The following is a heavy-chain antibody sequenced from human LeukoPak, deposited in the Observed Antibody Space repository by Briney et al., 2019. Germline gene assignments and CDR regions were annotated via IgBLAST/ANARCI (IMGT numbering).Heavy chain of an antibody. CDR1: GYTFTGYY. V-gene: IGHV1-2*02. CDR2: INPNSGGT. CDR3: ARVRYRLAEAYIDY. Sequence: ASVKVSCKASGYTFTGYYMHWVRQAPGQGLEWMGWINPNSGGTNYAQKFQGRVTMTRDTSISTAYMELSRLRSDDTAVYYCARVRYRLAEAYIDYWGQGTLVTVSS. J-gene: IGHJ4*02. D-gene: IGHD3-16*01.